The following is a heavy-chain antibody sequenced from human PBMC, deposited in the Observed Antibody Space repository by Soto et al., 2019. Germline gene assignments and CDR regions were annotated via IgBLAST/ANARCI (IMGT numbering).Heavy chain of an antibody. V-gene: IGHV5-51*01. CDR2: IYPGDSDT. Sequence: GESLNIYCKGSGYSFTSYWNVWVLQMPGKGLEWMGIIYPGDSDTRYSPSFQGQVTISAVKSISTAYLQWSSLKASDTAMYYCARLDPTYYDSSGYTNNWFDPWGQGTMVTVPS. D-gene: IGHD3-22*01. CDR1: GYSFTSYW. J-gene: IGHJ5*02. CDR3: ARLDPTYYDSSGYTNNWFDP.